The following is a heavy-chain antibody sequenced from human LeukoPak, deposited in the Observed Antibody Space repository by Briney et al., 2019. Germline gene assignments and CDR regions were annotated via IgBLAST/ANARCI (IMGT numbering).Heavy chain of an antibody. CDR3: AKDSPSGYYYFDY. D-gene: IGHD3-22*01. V-gene: IGHV3-9*01. J-gene: IGHJ4*02. CDR2: ISWNSGSI. Sequence: GGSLRLSCAASGFTFDDYAMHWVRQAPGKGLEWVSGISWNSGSIGYADSVKGRFTISRDNAKNSLYLQMNSPRAEDTALYYCAKDSPSGYYYFDYWGQGTLVTVSS. CDR1: GFTFDDYA.